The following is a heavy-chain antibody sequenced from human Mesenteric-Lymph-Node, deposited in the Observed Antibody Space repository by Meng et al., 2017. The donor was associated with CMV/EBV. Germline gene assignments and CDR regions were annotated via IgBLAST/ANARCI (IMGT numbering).Heavy chain of an antibody. V-gene: IGHV1-18*01. D-gene: IGHD3-10*01. CDR2: ISAYNGNT. Sequence: ASVKVSCKASGYTFTSYGISWVRQAPGQGLEWMGWISAYNGNTNYAQKLQGRVTMTTDTSTSTAYMELRSLRSEDTAVYYCARDAWDVYYYGSGSRGYFDYWGQGALVTVSS. CDR3: ARDAWDVYYYGSGSRGYFDY. J-gene: IGHJ4*02. CDR1: GYTFTSYG.